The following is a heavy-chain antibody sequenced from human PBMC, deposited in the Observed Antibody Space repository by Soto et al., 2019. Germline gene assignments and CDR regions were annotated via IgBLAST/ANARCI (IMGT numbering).Heavy chain of an antibody. V-gene: IGHV4-34*01. CDR2: INHVGGT. CDR1: GGFLSESY. CDR3: VRIRYQLPSSVLWLDP. D-gene: IGHD3-16*01. Sequence: SETLSLTCAVYGGFLSESYWTWIRQPPGKGLERIGEINHVGGTNYNPSLKSRVTMSVDTSQNQFSLRLISVTAADTAMYFCVRIRYQLPSSVLWLDPWGQGTPVTVSS. J-gene: IGHJ5*02.